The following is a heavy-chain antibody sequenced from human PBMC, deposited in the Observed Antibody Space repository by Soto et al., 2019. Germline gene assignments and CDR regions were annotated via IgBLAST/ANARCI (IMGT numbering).Heavy chain of an antibody. CDR3: ARAPRAVAGIQGFDWFDP. D-gene: IGHD6-19*01. J-gene: IGHJ5*02. CDR1: GYTFTSYD. Sequence: ASVKVSCKASGYTFTSYDINWVRQATGQGLEWMGWMNPNSGNTGYAQKFQGRVTMTRNTSISTAYMELSSLRSEDTAVYYCARAPRAVAGIQGFDWFDPWGQGTLVTVSS. V-gene: IGHV1-8*01. CDR2: MNPNSGNT.